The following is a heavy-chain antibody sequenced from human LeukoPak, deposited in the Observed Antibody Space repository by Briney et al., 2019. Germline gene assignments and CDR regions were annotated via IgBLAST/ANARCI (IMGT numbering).Heavy chain of an antibody. CDR2: ISSSSSTI. CDR3: ARIYSGSYYPSIFDY. Sequence: GGSLRLPCAASGFTFSSYSMNWLRQAPGKGLEWGSYISSSSSTIYYADSVKGRFTISKDTAKTSLYLQMNSLRGEDTAVYYCARIYSGSYYPSIFDYWGQGTLVTVSS. V-gene: IGHV3-48*01. J-gene: IGHJ4*02. CDR1: GFTFSSYS. D-gene: IGHD1-26*01.